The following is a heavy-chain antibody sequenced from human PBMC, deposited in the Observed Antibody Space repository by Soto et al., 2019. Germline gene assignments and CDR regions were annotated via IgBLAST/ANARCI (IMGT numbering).Heavy chain of an antibody. Sequence: QVPLVQSGAEVKKPGASVKVSCKASGYTFTSYDINWVRQASGQGLEWMGWMNLNSGGRGYAQKFQGRVTMTRDTSKSTAYMELSSLRSDDTAMYYCARANGDFDYWGQGTLVTVSS. CDR1: GYTFTSYD. CDR3: ARANGDFDY. J-gene: IGHJ4*02. V-gene: IGHV1-8*01. D-gene: IGHD4-17*01. CDR2: MNLNSGGR.